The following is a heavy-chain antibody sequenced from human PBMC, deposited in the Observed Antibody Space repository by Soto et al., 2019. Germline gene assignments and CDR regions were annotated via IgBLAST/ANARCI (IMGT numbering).Heavy chain of an antibody. V-gene: IGHV4-4*02. Sequence: QVQLQESGPGLVKPSGTLSLTCAVSGGSISTSHWWTWVRQPPGKGLEWIGEIYHSGSTNYNPSLKSRVSISVDTSRNRFSLGLGSGTAADTAVYYCASSGGGEDYWGQGTLVTVSS. CDR2: IYHSGST. CDR3: ASSGGGEDY. CDR1: GGSISTSHW. J-gene: IGHJ4*02. D-gene: IGHD3-16*01.